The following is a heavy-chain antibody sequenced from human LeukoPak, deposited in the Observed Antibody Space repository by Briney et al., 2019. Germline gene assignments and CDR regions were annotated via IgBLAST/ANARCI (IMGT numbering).Heavy chain of an antibody. CDR1: GHTYTSYG. J-gene: IGHJ3*02. V-gene: IGHV1-18*01. CDR3: ARDPDYYDSSGYYGEAFDI. Sequence: ASVNVSCKASGHTYTSYGISWVGQAPGHGVEGLGWIHPYIGNINYVQKLQGRVSMTTDTSTSTAYMELRSLRSDDTAVYYCARDPDYYDSSGYYGEAFDIWGQGTMVTVSS. D-gene: IGHD3-22*01. CDR2: IHPYIGNI.